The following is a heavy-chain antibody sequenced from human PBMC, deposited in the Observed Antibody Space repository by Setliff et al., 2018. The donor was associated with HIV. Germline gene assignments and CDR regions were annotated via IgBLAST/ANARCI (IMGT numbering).Heavy chain of an antibody. CDR1: GYNFSSNG. CDR2: ISSYNGNT. D-gene: IGHD6-19*01. Sequence: WASVKVSCKASGYNFSSNGISWVRQAPGQGLEWMGWISSYNGNTKYAQKVQDRVTMTKDTSTSTAYMELRSLRSDDTAVYYCARVSRSGWFFDWWGQGSLVTVSS. CDR3: ARVSRSGWFFDW. J-gene: IGHJ4*02. V-gene: IGHV1-18*01.